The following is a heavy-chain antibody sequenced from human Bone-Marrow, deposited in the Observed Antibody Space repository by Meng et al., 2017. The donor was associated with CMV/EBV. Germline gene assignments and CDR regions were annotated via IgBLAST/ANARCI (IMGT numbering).Heavy chain of an antibody. D-gene: IGHD4-11*01. CDR2: IIPILGIA. CDR3: AREDYSNYFRVDP. Sequence: SVKVSCKASGGTFSSYTISWVRQAPGQGLEWMGRIIPILGIANYAQKFQGRVTITADKSTSTAYMELSSLRSEDTAVYYCAREDYSNYFRVDPWGQGTTVTVSS. J-gene: IGHJ6*02. CDR1: GGTFSSYT. V-gene: IGHV1-69*04.